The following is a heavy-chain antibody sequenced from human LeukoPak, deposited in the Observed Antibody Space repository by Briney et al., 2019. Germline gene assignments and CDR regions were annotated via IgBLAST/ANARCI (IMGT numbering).Heavy chain of an antibody. CDR3: AKEEDCSSTSCYQIPWFDP. J-gene: IGHJ5*02. CDR1: GFTFSSYA. Sequence: GGSLRLSCAASGFTFSSYAMSWVRQAPGKGLEWVSAISGSGGSTYYADSVKGRFTISRDNSKNTLYLQMNSLRAEDTAVYYCAKEEDCSSTSCYQIPWFDPWGQGTLVTVSS. D-gene: IGHD2-2*01. CDR2: ISGSGGST. V-gene: IGHV3-23*01.